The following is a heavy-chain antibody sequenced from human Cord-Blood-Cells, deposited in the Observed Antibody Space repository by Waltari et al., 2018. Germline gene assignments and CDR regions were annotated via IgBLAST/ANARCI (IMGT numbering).Heavy chain of an antibody. J-gene: IGHJ4*02. V-gene: IGHV4-39*01. CDR1: GGYFSSSSNY. CDR2: IYYSGST. Sequence: QLQLQESGTGLVKPSETLSLTCTVSGGYFSSSSNYWGWIRQPPGKGLECIASIYYSGSTYYNPSLKSRVTISVDTSKNQFSLKRSSVTAADTAVYYCARILWFGELLDDYWGQGTLVTVSS. CDR3: ARILWFGELLDDY. D-gene: IGHD3-10*01.